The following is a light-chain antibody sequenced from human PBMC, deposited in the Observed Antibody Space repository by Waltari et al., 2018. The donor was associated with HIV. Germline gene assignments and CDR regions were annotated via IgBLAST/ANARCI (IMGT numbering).Light chain of an antibody. CDR3: SSYTSSSTWV. J-gene: IGLJ3*02. Sequence: QSALTQPASVSGSPGQSITISCTGTSSDVGGYNYVSWYQHHPGNAPKLIIYEVSYRPSGVSARFSGSKSGNTASLTISGLQAEDETDYYCSSYTSSSTWVFGGGTKLIVL. CDR2: EVS. CDR1: SSDVGGYNY. V-gene: IGLV2-14*01.